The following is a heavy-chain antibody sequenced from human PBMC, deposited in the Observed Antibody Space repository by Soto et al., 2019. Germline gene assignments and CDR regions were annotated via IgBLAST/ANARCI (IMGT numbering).Heavy chain of an antibody. Sequence: EVQLVESGGGLVQPGRSLRLSCAASGFTFDDYAMHWVRQAPGKGLEWVSGISWNSGSIGYADSVKGRFTISRDNAKNSLYLQMNSLRAEDTALYYCAKNLGQIAVAGPMGYWGQGTLVTVSS. J-gene: IGHJ4*02. CDR1: GFTFDDYA. CDR2: ISWNSGSI. V-gene: IGHV3-9*01. CDR3: AKNLGQIAVAGPMGY. D-gene: IGHD6-19*01.